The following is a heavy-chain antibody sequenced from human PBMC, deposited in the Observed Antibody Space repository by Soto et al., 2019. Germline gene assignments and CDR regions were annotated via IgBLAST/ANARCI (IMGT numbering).Heavy chain of an antibody. CDR3: AKADGEQWLLPHLDK. D-gene: IGHD6-19*01. V-gene: IGHV3-23*01. CDR1: GFNFKKLA. J-gene: IGHJ4*02. CDR2: ISCCGGST. Sequence: EVQLLESGGGVVQPGGSLRLSCVASGFNFKKLAMSWVRQAPGEGLEWVSGISCCGGSTSYADSAKGRFSIARDDSTNTLSLQMNNVRVEDTAQYYCAKADGEQWLLPHLDKWGQGTLVTVS.